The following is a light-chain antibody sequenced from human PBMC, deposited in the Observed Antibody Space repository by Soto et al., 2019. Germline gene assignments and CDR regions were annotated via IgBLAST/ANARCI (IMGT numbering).Light chain of an antibody. CDR1: QSVSSSY. J-gene: IGKJ2*01. V-gene: IGKV3-20*01. CDR2: GAS. CDR3: QQYGSSPRYT. Sequence: ESVLTQSPGTLSWSPGERATLSCRASQSVSSSYLAWYQQKPGQAPRLLIYGASSRATGIPDRFSGSGSEQDFTLTNSRLEPEDFPVSYCQQYGSSPRYTFGQGTKLEIK.